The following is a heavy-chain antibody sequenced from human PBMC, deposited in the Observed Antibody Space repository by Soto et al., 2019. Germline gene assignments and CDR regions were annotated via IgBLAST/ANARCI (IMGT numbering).Heavy chain of an antibody. CDR2: IYYSGAT. CDR3: AKAGCYSGSSGRVDY. J-gene: IGHJ4*02. Sequence: SETLSLTCNVSGASISGNYWSWIRQPPGKGLEWIGYIYYSGATNYNPSLESRVTISVDTPKSQFSLKLTSVTPADTAVYYCAKAGCYSGSSGRVDYWGQGILVTVSS. CDR1: GASISGNY. D-gene: IGHD1-26*01. V-gene: IGHV4-59*01.